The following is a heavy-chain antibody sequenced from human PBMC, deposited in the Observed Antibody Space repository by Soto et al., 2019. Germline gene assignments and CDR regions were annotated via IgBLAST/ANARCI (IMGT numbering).Heavy chain of an antibody. V-gene: IGHV3-30*18. CDR1: GFTFSSFG. Sequence: QVQLVESGGGVVQPGRSLRLSCEASGFTFSSFGMHWVRQAPGKGLEWVAVISYDGSIKYYGDSVKGRFTISRDNSKNTLYLQMNSLRAEDTAVYYCAKGDSQYSSSAGGANWGQGTLVTVSS. CDR2: ISYDGSIK. CDR3: AKGDSQYSSSAGGAN. D-gene: IGHD6-6*01. J-gene: IGHJ4*02.